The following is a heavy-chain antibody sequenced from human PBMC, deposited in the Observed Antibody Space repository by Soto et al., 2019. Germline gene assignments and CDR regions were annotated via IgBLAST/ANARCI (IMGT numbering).Heavy chain of an antibody. J-gene: IGHJ4*02. Sequence: ETLSLTCTVSSGSIKSFYWAWMRQPAGKGLEWIGRIHSSGTTNYNPSLSSRVTMSVDPSKNQFSLRLTSVTAADTAVYYCARDRIIGTSYSDYWGQGILVTVSS. CDR2: IHSSGTT. CDR1: SGSIKSFY. V-gene: IGHV4-4*07. CDR3: ARDRIIGTSYSDY. D-gene: IGHD1-7*01.